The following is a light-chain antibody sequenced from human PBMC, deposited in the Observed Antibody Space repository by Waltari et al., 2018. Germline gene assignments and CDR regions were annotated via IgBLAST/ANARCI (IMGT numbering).Light chain of an antibody. V-gene: IGKV1-5*03. CDR2: KTS. CDR3: QRYKTSFRT. CDR1: QNISPW. J-gene: IGKJ1*01. Sequence: DIQITQSPSTLSASVGDRVTITCRASQNISPWLAWHQQKPGKAPRLLIYKTSTLESGVPSRFSGSGSGTEFTLTISSLQPEDFATYYCQRYKTSFRTFGQGTRVEIK.